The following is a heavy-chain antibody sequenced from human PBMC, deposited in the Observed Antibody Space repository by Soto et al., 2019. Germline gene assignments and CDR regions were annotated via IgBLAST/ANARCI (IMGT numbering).Heavy chain of an antibody. CDR3: ARESYSSGSIDAFDM. V-gene: IGHV1-18*01. CDR1: GYTFTTYG. J-gene: IGHJ3*02. Sequence: ASVKVSCKASGYTFTTYGISWVRQAPGQGLQWMGWISPYNGNTNYAQKFQGRVTMTTDTSTSTAYMELRSLRSDDTAVYYCARESYSSGSIDAFDMWGQGTMVTVSS. D-gene: IGHD6-19*01. CDR2: ISPYNGNT.